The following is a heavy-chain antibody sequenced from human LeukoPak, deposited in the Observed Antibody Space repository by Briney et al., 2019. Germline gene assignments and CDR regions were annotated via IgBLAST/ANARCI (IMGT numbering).Heavy chain of an antibody. D-gene: IGHD3-22*01. Sequence: GGSLRLSCAASGFTVSNNYMNWVRQAPGKGLEWVSIIYSGGATYYADSVKGRFTISRDNSKNTVYLQMNSLRAEDTAVYYCARDPYDSSWGLCYFDYWGQGNLVTVSS. CDR2: IYSGGAT. CDR3: ARDPYDSSWGLCYFDY. CDR1: GFTVSNNY. V-gene: IGHV3-53*01. J-gene: IGHJ4*02.